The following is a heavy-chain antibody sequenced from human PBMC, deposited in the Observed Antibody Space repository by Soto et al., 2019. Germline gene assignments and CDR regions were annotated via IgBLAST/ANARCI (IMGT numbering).Heavy chain of an antibody. CDR2: ISAYNGNT. J-gene: IGHJ3*02. CDR1: AYTFTSYG. CDR3: ARDLGDAFDM. Sequence: QVQLVQSGAEVKKPGASVKVSCKASAYTFTSYGISWVPQAPGQGLEWMGWISAYNGNTHYARRLQGRVTMTTDTSTSTAYIELRSLRSDDTAVYYCARDLGDAFDMWGQGTMVTVSS. V-gene: IGHV1-18*01.